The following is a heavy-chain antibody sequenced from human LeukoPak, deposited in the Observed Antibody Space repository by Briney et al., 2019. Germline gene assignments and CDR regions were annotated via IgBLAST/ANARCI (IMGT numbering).Heavy chain of an antibody. CDR2: FNHIYGTT. Sequence: SVKVSCXASGGSLKNFAISWVRQAPGQGPEWMGGFNHIYGTTNYAQKFQGRVTITVDDSTNIAYLDLSSLRSDGTALYYCARRAEWFSWTRLDAFDIWGQGTMVTVSS. CDR1: GGSLKNFA. J-gene: IGHJ3*02. D-gene: IGHD3-3*01. CDR3: ARRAEWFSWTRLDAFDI. V-gene: IGHV1-69*13.